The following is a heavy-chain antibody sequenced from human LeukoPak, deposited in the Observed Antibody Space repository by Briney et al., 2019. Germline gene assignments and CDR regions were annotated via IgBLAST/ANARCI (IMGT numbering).Heavy chain of an antibody. V-gene: IGHV3-33*01. Sequence: GGSLRLSCAASGFTFSSFGMHWVRQAPGKGLEWVAVIWYDGSDKYYVDSVKGRFTISRDNSKITLYLQMSGLRVDDTAVYYCARKQDDGFYIWGQGTMVTVSS. CDR1: GFTFSSFG. CDR3: ARKQDDGFYI. J-gene: IGHJ3*02. CDR2: IWYDGSDK.